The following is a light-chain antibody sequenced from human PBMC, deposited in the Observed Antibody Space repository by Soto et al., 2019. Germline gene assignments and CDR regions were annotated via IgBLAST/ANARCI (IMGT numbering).Light chain of an antibody. CDR2: EAN. CDR1: HNEIGSYLY. Sequence: QSALTQPASVSGSPGQSITLSCTGTHNEIGSYLYVSWFQQHPGKAPKVVIFEANNRPAGSSDRFSGSNSGDKASLTSSVLQQDDEGNYFCSPLTTSGTVIFGGGTQVTVL. J-gene: IGLJ2*01. V-gene: IGLV2-14*01. CDR3: SPLTTSGTVI.